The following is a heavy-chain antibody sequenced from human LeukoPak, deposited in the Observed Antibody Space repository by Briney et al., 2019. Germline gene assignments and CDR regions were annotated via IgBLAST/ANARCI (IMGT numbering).Heavy chain of an antibody. CDR3: ARTYYHGVGGYYSTSYYYSYMDV. V-gene: IGHV3-66*02. CDR2: IYSGGST. J-gene: IGHJ6*03. CDR1: EFTVSSNY. Sequence: GGSLRLSCAASEFTVSSNYMSWVRQAPGKGQEWVSVIYSGGSTYYADSVKGRFTISRDNSKNTLYLQMNSLRAEDTAVYYCARTYYHGVGGYYSTSYYYSYMDVWGKGTTVTVSS. D-gene: IGHD3-22*01.